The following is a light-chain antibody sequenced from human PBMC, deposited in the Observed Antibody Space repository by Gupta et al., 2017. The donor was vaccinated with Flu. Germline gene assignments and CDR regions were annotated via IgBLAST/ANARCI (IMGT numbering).Light chain of an antibody. J-gene: IGKJ1*01. CDR2: KSS. CDR1: QNINSW. Sequence: PSTLSASVGDRVTITCRASQNINSWLAWYQQKPGKAPKLLIYKSSTLQGGVSSRFSGSGSGTEFTLTISSLQPDDFATYYCLHDNSSPWTFGQGTQVESK. V-gene: IGKV1-5*03. CDR3: LHDNSSPWT.